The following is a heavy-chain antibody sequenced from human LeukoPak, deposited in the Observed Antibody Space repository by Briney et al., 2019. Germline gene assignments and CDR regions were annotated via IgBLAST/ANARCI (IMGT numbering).Heavy chain of an antibody. V-gene: IGHV1-69*10. D-gene: IGHD2-15*01. CDR3: ARSYCSGGSCYSNEINWFDP. J-gene: IGHJ5*02. CDR1: GGTFSSYA. Sequence: VKVSCKASGGTFSSYAISWVRQAPGQGLEWMGRIIPILGIANYAQKFQGRVTITADKSTSTAYMELSSLRSEDTAVYYCARSYCSGGSCYSNEINWFDPWGQGTLVTVSS. CDR2: IIPILGIA.